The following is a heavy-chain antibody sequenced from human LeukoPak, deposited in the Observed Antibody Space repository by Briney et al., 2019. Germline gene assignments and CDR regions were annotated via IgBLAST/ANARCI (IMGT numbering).Heavy chain of an antibody. CDR2: IYYSGST. Sequence: SETLSLTCTVSGGSISSYYWSWIRQPPGKGLEWIGYIYYSGSTYYNPSLKSRVTMSEDTSKNQFSLNLSSVTAADTAVYYCARGYFSSWYCNWFDPWGQGTLVAVSS. CDR1: GGSISSYY. CDR3: ARGYFSSWYCNWFDP. V-gene: IGHV4-59*08. J-gene: IGHJ5*02. D-gene: IGHD6-13*01.